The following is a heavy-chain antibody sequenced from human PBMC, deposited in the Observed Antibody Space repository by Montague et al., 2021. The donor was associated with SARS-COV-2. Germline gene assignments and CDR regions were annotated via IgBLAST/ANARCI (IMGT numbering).Heavy chain of an antibody. D-gene: IGHD3-10*01. J-gene: IGHJ3*02. CDR2: ISSSSSYI. V-gene: IGHV3-21*01. Sequence: SLRLSCAASGFTFSSYSMNWVRQAPGKGLEWASSISSSSSYIYYADSVKGRFTISRDNAKNSLYLQMNSLRAEDTAVYYCARDTGLLWFGKDAFDIWGQGTMVTVSS. CDR3: ARDTGLLWFGKDAFDI. CDR1: GFTFSSYS.